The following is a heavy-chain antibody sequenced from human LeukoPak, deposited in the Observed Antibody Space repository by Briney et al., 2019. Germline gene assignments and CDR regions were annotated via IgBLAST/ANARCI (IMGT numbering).Heavy chain of an antibody. V-gene: IGHV3-21*01. CDR1: GFIFSTYS. D-gene: IGHD6-19*01. J-gene: IGHJ4*02. Sequence: GGSLRLSCSASGFIFSTYSMNWVRQAPGKGLEWVSTISSTSNYIYYADSVKGRFTISRDNVKNSLDLQMNSLTGEDTAVYYCARSLAVAAYFDDWGQGTLVTVSS. CDR2: ISSTSNYI. CDR3: ARSLAVAAYFDD.